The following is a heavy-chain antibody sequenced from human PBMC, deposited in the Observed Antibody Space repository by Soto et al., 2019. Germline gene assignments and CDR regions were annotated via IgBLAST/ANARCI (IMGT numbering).Heavy chain of an antibody. J-gene: IGHJ3*02. V-gene: IGHV3-74*01. CDR1: GFTFSSYW. D-gene: IGHD3-10*01. Sequence: EVQLVESGGGLVQPGGSLRLSCAASGFTFSSYWMHWVRQAPGKVLVWVSRINSDGSSTSYADSVKGRFTISRDNAKNTLYLQMNSLRAEDTAVYYCSSTLQVWFGELFDAFDIWGQGTMVTVSS. CDR3: SSTLQVWFGELFDAFDI. CDR2: INSDGSST.